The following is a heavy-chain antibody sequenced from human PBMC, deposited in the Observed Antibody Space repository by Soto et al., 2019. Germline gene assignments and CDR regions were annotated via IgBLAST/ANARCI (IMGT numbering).Heavy chain of an antibody. Sequence: QVQLQQSGPGLVKPSQTLSLTCAISGDSVSSTGAAWNWIRQSPSRGLEWLGRTFYRSKWYSDYAVSVKSRITVNPDTSKNQFSLQLNSVTPDDSAVYYCARGGATFDYWGPGTLVTVSS. CDR1: GDSVSSTGAA. V-gene: IGHV6-1*01. CDR3: ARGGATFDY. J-gene: IGHJ4*02. D-gene: IGHD6-25*01. CDR2: TFYRSKWYS.